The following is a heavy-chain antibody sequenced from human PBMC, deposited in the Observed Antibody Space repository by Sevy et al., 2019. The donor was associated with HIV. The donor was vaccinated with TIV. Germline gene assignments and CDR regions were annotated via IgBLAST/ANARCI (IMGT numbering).Heavy chain of an antibody. Sequence: GGSLRLSCAASGFTFSSYAMHWVRQTPGKGLEWVAVISYDGSNKYYADSVKGRFTISRDNSKNTLYLQMNSRRAEDTAVYYCARDKLGDFDYWGQGTLVTVSS. CDR1: GFTFSSYA. V-gene: IGHV3-30*04. CDR2: ISYDGSNK. CDR3: ARDKLGDFDY. D-gene: IGHD7-27*01. J-gene: IGHJ4*02.